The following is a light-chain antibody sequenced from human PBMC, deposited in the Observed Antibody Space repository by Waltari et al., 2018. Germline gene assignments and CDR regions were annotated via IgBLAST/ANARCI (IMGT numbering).Light chain of an antibody. V-gene: IGLV1-47*01. CDR1: SSHIGSNY. CDR2: RNN. Sequence: QPVLTQPPSASGTPGQRVTIPCSGISSHIGSNYVYWYQQLPGTAPKRLIYRNNQRPSGVPDRFSGSKSGTSASLAISWRRSEDEAYYYCAAWDDSLSGWVFGGGTKLTVL. CDR3: AAWDDSLSGWV. J-gene: IGLJ3*02.